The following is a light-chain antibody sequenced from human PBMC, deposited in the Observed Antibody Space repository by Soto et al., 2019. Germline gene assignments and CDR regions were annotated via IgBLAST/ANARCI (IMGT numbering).Light chain of an antibody. V-gene: IGKV1-39*01. CDR2: AAS. CDR3: QQSYSNPLT. CDR1: QSISSY. Sequence: DIQMTQSPSSLSASVGDRVTITCRASQSISSYLNWYQQKPGKAPKLLIYAASSLQSGVPSRFSGSGSGKDFTLTISSLKPEDFPTDYCQQSYSNPLTLGAGTKVDSK. J-gene: IGKJ4*01.